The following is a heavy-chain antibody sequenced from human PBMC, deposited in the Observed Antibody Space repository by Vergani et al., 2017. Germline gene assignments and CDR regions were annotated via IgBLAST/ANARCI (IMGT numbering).Heavy chain of an antibody. D-gene: IGHD2-15*01. Sequence: QVQLQASGPGRVKPSQTLSLTCTMSGGSISAGYYFWSWIRQPAGKGLEWLGHISASGNASHSPSLKTRVSMSVDTSKNQFSLTVTSMTAADTAIYFCAVRIGGYCSGGKVHPFRTAFDDWGHGTVVTVSS. CDR2: ISASGNA. CDR1: GGSISAGYYF. J-gene: IGHJ3*01. V-gene: IGHV4-61*02. CDR3: AVRIGGYCSGGKVHPFRTAFDD.